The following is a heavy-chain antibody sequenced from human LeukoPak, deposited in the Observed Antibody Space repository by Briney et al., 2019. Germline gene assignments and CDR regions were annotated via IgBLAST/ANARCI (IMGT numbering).Heavy chain of an antibody. CDR3: ARGHTVAQRLIVFDY. V-gene: IGHV3-21*01. CDR1: GFTFSPYS. CDR2: ISSGGSHI. D-gene: IGHD2-21*01. J-gene: IGHJ4*02. Sequence: GGSLRLSCPASGFTFSPYSMDWVRQPPGKGLEWVSSISSGGSHIYYPASVKGRFTISRDNAKNSLYLKMNSLGAEDTDVYYCARGHTVAQRLIVFDYWGQGTLVTVSS.